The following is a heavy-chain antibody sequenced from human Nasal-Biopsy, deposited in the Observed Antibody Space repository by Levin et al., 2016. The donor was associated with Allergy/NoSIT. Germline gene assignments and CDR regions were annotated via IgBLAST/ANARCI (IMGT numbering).Heavy chain of an antibody. Sequence: GGSLRLSCKASGYSFSTYWISWVRQMPGKGLEWMGRIDPSDSYTNYSPSFQGHVTISADKSISTAYLQWSSLKASDTAMYYCARPRGHRSISDAFDIWGQGTMVTVSS. J-gene: IGHJ3*02. CDR2: IDPSDSYT. CDR3: ARPRGHRSISDAFDI. CDR1: GYSFSTYW. D-gene: IGHD3-10*01. V-gene: IGHV5-10-1*01.